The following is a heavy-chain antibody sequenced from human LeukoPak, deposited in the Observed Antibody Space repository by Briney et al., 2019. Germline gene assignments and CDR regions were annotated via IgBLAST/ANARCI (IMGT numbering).Heavy chain of an antibody. CDR1: GFTFSNYW. J-gene: IGHJ4*02. CDR3: ARDLNWETY. CDR2: IKTDGSLV. V-gene: IGHV3-7*01. D-gene: IGHD7-27*01. Sequence: GSLRLSCAASGFTFSNYWMTWVRQAPGKGLEWVANIKTDGSLVYYVDSVKGRFTISRDNAKNSLYLQMNSLRAEDTAVYYCARDLNWETYWGQGTLVSVSS.